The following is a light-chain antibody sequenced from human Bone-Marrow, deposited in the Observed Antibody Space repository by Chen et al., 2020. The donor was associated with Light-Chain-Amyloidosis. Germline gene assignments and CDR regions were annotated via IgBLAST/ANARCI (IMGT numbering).Light chain of an antibody. V-gene: IGKV6-21*01. Sequence: EMVLTQSPVFQSATPKDTVTITCRASQSIGSSLHWYQQKPGQSPKLVVKYTAQSVSGVPSRFSGRGSGTHFTLTINSLEVEDAATYYCHQSSDFPITFGPGTKVDIK. J-gene: IGKJ3*01. CDR1: QSIGSS. CDR2: YTA. CDR3: HQSSDFPIT.